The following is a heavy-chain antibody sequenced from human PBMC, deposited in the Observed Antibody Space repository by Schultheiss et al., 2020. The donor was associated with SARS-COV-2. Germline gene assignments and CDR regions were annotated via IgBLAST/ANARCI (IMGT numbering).Heavy chain of an antibody. CDR1: GFTFSSYA. J-gene: IGHJ4*02. CDR3: AKDKGAMVSYFDY. D-gene: IGHD5-18*01. V-gene: IGHV3-30-3*01. CDR2: ISYDGSNK. Sequence: GGSLRLSCAASGFTFSSYAMHWVRQAPGKGLEWVAVISYDGSNKYYADSVKGRFTISRDNSKNTLYLQMNSLRAEDTALYYCAKDKGAMVSYFDYWGQGTLVTVSS.